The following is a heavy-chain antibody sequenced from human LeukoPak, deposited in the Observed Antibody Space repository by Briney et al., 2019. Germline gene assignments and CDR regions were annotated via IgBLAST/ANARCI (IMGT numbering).Heavy chain of an antibody. CDR3: ARLGYYDSSGFYYPFDY. D-gene: IGHD3-22*01. CDR2: IDPSDSYT. CDR1: GYSFPTYW. V-gene: IGHV5-10-1*01. J-gene: IGHJ4*02. Sequence: GESLKISCKGSGYSFPTYWISWVRQMPGKGLEWMGRIDPSDSYTNYSPSFQGHVTISADKSISTAYLQWSSLKASDTAMYYCARLGYYDSSGFYYPFDYWGQGTLVTVSS.